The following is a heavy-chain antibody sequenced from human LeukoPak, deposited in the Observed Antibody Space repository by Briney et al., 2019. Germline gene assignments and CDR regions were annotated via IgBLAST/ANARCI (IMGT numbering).Heavy chain of an antibody. CDR1: GFTFSSYW. CDR2: IKQDGSEK. CDR3: ARAGGAFWSGPSDY. J-gene: IGHJ4*02. D-gene: IGHD3-3*01. V-gene: IGHV3-7*01. Sequence: GESLKISCAASGFTFSSYWMSWVRQAPGEGLEGVANIKQDGSEKYYVDSVKGRFTISRDNAKNSLYLQMNSLRAEDTAVYYCARAGGAFWSGPSDYWGQGTLVTVSS.